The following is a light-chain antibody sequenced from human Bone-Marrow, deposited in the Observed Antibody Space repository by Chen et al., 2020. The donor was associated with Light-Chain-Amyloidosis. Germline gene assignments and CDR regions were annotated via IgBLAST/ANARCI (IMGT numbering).Light chain of an antibody. CDR1: SSDV. CDR2: DVI. Sequence: QSALTQPASVSGSPGQPINVSCTGASSDVSWYQQHPGKAPKLVIYDVINRPSGVSTRFSGSKSGNTASLTISGLQAEDEADYFCSSSATSNTWVFGGGTKLTVL. J-gene: IGLJ3*02. V-gene: IGLV2-14*03. CDR3: SSSATSNTWV.